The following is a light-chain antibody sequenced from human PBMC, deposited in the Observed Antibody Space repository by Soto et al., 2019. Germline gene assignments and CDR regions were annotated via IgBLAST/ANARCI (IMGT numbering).Light chain of an antibody. J-gene: IGKJ1*01. V-gene: IGKV1-39*01. CDR3: QQSYDMPWT. CDR1: QNINNY. Sequence: DIQMTQSPSSLSASVGDRVTITCQASQNINNYLNWYQQKPGKAPQLLIYAASNLQTGVPSRFSGSGFGTDFTLTISSLQPEDFAAYYCQQSYDMPWTFGLGTKVDI. CDR2: AAS.